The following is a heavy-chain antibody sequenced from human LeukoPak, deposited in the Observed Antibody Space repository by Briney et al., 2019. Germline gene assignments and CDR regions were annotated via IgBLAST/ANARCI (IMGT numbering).Heavy chain of an antibody. CDR1: GFTFSSYG. D-gene: IGHD3-10*01. V-gene: IGHV3-30*03. CDR2: ISYDGSNK. Sequence: GGSLRLSCAASGFTFSSYGMHWVRQAPGKGLEWVAVISYDGSNKYYADSVKGRFTISRDNSKNTLYLQMNSLRAEDTAVYYCARDVYGSGSYSEFDYWGQGTLVTVSS. J-gene: IGHJ4*02. CDR3: ARDVYGSGSYSEFDY.